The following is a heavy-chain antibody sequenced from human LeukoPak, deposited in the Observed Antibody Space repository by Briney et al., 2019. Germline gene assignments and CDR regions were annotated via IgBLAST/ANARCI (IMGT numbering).Heavy chain of an antibody. V-gene: IGHV3-21*01. Sequence: PGGSLRLYCAASGFTFSSYSMNWVRQAPGKGLEWVSSISSSSSYIYYADSVKGRFTISRDNAKNSLYLQMNSLRAEDTAVYYCAREGGIAAAGRSYYYYMDVWGKGTTVTVSS. D-gene: IGHD6-13*01. CDR3: AREGGIAAAGRSYYYYMDV. CDR2: ISSSSSYI. J-gene: IGHJ6*03. CDR1: GFTFSSYS.